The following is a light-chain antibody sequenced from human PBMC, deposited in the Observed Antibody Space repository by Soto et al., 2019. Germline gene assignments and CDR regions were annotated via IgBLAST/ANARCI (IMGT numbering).Light chain of an antibody. V-gene: IGKV1-8*01. CDR1: QGISSY. J-gene: IGKJ1*01. CDR2: AAS. Sequence: AIRMTQSPSSLSASTGDRVTITCRASQGISSYLAWYQQKPGKAPKLLIYAASTLQSGVPSRFSGSGSGTDFTLTISRLEPADFAVYYCQRYGSSRPWTFGQGTKVDIK. CDR3: QRYGSSRPWT.